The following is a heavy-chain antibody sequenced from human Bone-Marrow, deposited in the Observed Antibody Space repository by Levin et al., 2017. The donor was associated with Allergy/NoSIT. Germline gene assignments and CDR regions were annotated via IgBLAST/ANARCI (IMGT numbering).Heavy chain of an antibody. D-gene: IGHD4-23*01. J-gene: IGHJ6*02. CDR1: GDSFSTHT. Sequence: PTASVKVSCKSSGDSFSTHTVTWVRQAPGQGLEWMGDLVPIFGTPAYAQKFHGRVTITADASTATAYMELTSLRSDDTAVYYCARDSFDYGGGGGTHAFDVWGQGTTVTVSS. CDR3: ARDSFDYGGGGGTHAFDV. CDR2: LVPIFGTP. V-gene: IGHV1-69*13.